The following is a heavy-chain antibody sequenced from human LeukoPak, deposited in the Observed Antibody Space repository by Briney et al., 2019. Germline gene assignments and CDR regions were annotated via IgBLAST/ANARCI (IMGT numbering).Heavy chain of an antibody. CDR2: IYFTGST. CDR1: GGSIRNSY. Sequence: PSETLSLTCTVSGGSIRNSYWSWIRQPPGKGLEWIGYIYFTGSTSYNPSLKSRVTISLDTSKNQFSLKLSSVTAADTAVYYCARHDLWNHPPDYWGQGTLVTVSS. V-gene: IGHV4-59*08. CDR3: ARHDLWNHPPDY. D-gene: IGHD3-3*01. J-gene: IGHJ4*02.